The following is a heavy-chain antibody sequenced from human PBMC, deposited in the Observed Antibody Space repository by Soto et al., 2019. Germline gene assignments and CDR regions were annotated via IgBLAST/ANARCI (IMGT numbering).Heavy chain of an antibody. CDR3: ARALRYFDWLLLGLFDY. V-gene: IGHV3-74*01. D-gene: IGHD3-9*01. CDR2: INSDGSST. CDR1: GFTFSSYW. Sequence: PGGSLRLSCAASGFTFSSYWMHWGRQAPGKGLVWVSRINSDGSSTSYADSVKGRFTISRDNAKNTLYLQMNSLRAEDTAVYYCARALRYFDWLLLGLFDYWVQGTLVTVSS. J-gene: IGHJ4*02.